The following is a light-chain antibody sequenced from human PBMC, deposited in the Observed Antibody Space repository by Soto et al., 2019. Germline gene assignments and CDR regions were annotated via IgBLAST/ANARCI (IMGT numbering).Light chain of an antibody. Sequence: DIVMTQSPDSLGVSLGERATINCKSSQTVLYSSNNKNYLAWYQQKPGQPPKLLIYWASTRESGVPDRFSGSGSGTYFTPTINSLQAEDVAVYYCQQYYSSPFTFGPGTKVDIK. J-gene: IGKJ3*01. CDR2: WAS. V-gene: IGKV4-1*01. CDR1: QTVLYSSNNKNY. CDR3: QQYYSSPFT.